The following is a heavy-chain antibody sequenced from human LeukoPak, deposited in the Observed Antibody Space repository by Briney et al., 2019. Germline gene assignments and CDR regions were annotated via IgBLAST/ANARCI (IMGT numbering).Heavy chain of an antibody. CDR2: ISGRGDSA. CDR3: ARYPMSSGNFDY. J-gene: IGHJ4*02. Sequence: GGSLRLSCAASGFTFNAYAMTWVRQAPGKGLEWVSAISGRGDSAYYADSVRGRFTISRDNSKNTLYLQMNSLRAEDTAVYFCARYPMSSGNFDYWGQGTLVTVSS. V-gene: IGHV3-23*01. CDR1: GFTFNAYA. D-gene: IGHD3-10*01.